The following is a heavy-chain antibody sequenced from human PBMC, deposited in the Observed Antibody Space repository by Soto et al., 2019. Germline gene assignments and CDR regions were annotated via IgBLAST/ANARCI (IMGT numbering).Heavy chain of an antibody. V-gene: IGHV3-64*01. Sequence: GGSLRLSCAASGFTFSSYDMHWVRQAPGKGLEYISAINSNGGITYYANSVKGRLTISRDNSKNTVYLQMGSLRAEDMAVYYCARGLFLDYWGQGTRVTVSS. CDR3: ARGLFLDY. CDR1: GFTFSSYD. CDR2: INSNGGIT. D-gene: IGHD3-3*01. J-gene: IGHJ4*02.